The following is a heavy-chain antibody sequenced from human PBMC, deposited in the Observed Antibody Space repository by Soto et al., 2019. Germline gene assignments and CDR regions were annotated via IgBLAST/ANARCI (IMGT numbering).Heavy chain of an antibody. CDR2: IYHSGST. V-gene: IGHV4-4*02. CDR3: AIYDSSGPRGFPH. CDR1: GGSISSSNW. J-gene: IGHJ1*01. Sequence: PSETLSLTCAVSGGSISSSNWWSWVRQPPGKELEWIGEIYHSGSTNYNPSLKSRVTISVDKSKNQFSLKLSSVTAADTAVYYCAIYDSSGPRGFPHWGQGTLVTVSS. D-gene: IGHD3-22*01.